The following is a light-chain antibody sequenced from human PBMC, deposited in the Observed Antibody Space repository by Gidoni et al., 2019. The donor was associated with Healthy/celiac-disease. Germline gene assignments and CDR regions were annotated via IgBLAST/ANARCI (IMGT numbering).Light chain of an antibody. CDR2: AAS. CDR3: QQANSFPVT. Sequence: DIQMPQSPSSVSASVGDRVTITCRAGQGLSSWLAWYQQKPGKAPKLLIYAASSLQSGVPSRFSGSGSGTDFTLTISSLQPEDFATYYCQQANSFPVTFGQGTRLEIK. V-gene: IGKV1-12*01. J-gene: IGKJ5*01. CDR1: QGLSSW.